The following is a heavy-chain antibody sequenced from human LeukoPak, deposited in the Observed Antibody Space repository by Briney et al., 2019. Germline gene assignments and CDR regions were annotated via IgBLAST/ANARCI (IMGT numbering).Heavy chain of an antibody. CDR1: GFTFDDYA. V-gene: IGHV3-9*01. CDR3: AREITVFGVTINPHWFDS. CDR2: INWNSGSI. J-gene: IGHJ5*01. D-gene: IGHD3-3*01. Sequence: GRSLRLSCAASGFTFDDYAMHWVRQAPGKGLEWVSGINWNSGSIDYSDSVRGRFTISRDNAKNSLFLQVNSLRVEDTALYYCAREITVFGVTINPHWFDSWGHGTLVTVSS.